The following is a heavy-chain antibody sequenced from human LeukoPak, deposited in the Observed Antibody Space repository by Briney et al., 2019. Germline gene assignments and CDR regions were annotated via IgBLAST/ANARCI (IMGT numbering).Heavy chain of an antibody. CDR2: IYPGDSDT. D-gene: IGHD5-18*01. J-gene: IGHJ4*02. V-gene: IGHV5-51*01. CDR3: ARRAGGNTGGFYFDY. Sequence: GESLKISCKASVFSFTNYWIAWVRQKPGEGLEWMGNIYPGDSDTRYNPSFQGQVTISADTSIKTAYLQWSSLKASDTAIYYCARRAGGNTGGFYFDYWGQESLVTVSS. CDR1: VFSFTNYW.